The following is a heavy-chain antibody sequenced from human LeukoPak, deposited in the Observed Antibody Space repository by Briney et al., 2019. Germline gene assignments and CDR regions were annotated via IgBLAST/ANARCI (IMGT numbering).Heavy chain of an antibody. J-gene: IGHJ4*02. CDR2: IYSSVST. V-gene: IGHV4-59*08. CDR3: GGGGDILTGYYRFDY. D-gene: IGHD3-9*01. CDR1: GGSINSYY. Sequence: SETLSLTCTVSGGSINSYYWGWIRQLAGKGLEWIGSIYSSVSTNYNPSLRSRVTISVATSRNQFSLKLSAVTAADTAVYYFGGGGDILTGYYRFDYWGQGTLVTVSS.